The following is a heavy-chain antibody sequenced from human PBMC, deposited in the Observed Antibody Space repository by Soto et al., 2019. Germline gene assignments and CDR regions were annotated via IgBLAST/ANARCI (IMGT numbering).Heavy chain of an antibody. CDR1: GGTFSSYA. CDR2: IIPIFGTA. Sequence: QVQLVQSGAEVKKPGSSVKVSCKASGGTFSSYAISWVRQAPGQGLEWMGGIIPIFGTANYAQKFQGRVTITADKSTSTAYMELSSLRSEDTAVYYCARVLLEDSDYDILTGYPHYYYYGMDVWGQGTTVTVSS. V-gene: IGHV1-69*06. CDR3: ARVLLEDSDYDILTGYPHYYYYGMDV. J-gene: IGHJ6*02. D-gene: IGHD3-9*01.